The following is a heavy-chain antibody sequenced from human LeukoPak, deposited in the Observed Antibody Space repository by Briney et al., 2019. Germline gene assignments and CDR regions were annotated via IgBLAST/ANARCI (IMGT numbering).Heavy chain of an antibody. V-gene: IGHV3-21*01. CDR3: AGAVAGKGVYVY. CDR2: ISSSSSYI. CDR1: GFTFSSYS. D-gene: IGHD6-19*01. Sequence: GGSLRLSCAASGFTFSSYSMNWVRQAPGKGLEWVSSISSSSSYIYYADSVKGRSTISRDNAKNSLYLQMNSLRAEDTAVYYCAGAVAGKGVYVYWGQGTLVTVSS. J-gene: IGHJ4*02.